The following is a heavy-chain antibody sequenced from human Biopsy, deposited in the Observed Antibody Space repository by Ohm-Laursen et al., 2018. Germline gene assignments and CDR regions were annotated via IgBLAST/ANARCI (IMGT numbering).Heavy chain of an antibody. V-gene: IGHV4-59*04. CDR1: GGSISSYY. D-gene: IGHD3-3*01. CDR2: IYYSGNT. Sequence: GTLSLTCTVSGGSISSYYWNWIRQPPGKGLEWIGNIYYSGNTDYSPSLKSRVTISVDTSNNQFSLKLRSVTAADTAVYYCARQVDFWSGYVDYWGQGTLVAVSS. J-gene: IGHJ4*02. CDR3: ARQVDFWSGYVDY.